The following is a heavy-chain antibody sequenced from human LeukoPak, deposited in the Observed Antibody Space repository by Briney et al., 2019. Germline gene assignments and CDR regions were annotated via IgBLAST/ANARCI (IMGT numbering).Heavy chain of an antibody. D-gene: IGHD3-10*01. CDR1: GFTVSSNY. CDR2: ISGSGGST. Sequence: GGSLRLSCTASGFTVSSNYMSWVRQAPGKGLEWVSAISGSGGSTYYADSVKGRFTISRDNSKNTLYPQMNSLRAEDTAVYYCAKVGGRMVRGILFDYWGQGTLVTVSS. CDR3: AKVGGRMVRGILFDY. V-gene: IGHV3-23*01. J-gene: IGHJ4*02.